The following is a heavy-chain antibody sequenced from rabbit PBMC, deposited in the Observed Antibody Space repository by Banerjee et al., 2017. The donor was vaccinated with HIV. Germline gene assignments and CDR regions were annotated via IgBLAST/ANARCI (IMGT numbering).Heavy chain of an antibody. D-gene: IGHD1-1*01. J-gene: IGHJ4*01. CDR1: GFDFSSYY. CDR3: ARDLGYASSSGYSNFNL. Sequence: QLKETGGGLVQPGGSLTLSCKASGFDFSSYYMSWVRQAPGKGLEWIGYIDPVFGSTYYASWVNGRFTISSHNAQNTLYLQLNSLTAADTATYFCARDLGYASSSGYSNFNLWGPGTLVTVS. V-gene: IGHV1S7*01. CDR2: IDPVFGST.